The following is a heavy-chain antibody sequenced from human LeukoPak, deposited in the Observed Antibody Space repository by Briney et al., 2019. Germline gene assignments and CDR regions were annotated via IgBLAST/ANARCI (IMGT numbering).Heavy chain of an antibody. CDR3: AKDRTGTTGRDWLEP. Sequence: GGSLRLSCAASGFSFSNYGMSWVRQPPGKGLEWVSAISGSGETTYYADSMKGRFTISRDNSQNTLYLHLNSLRVEDTAVYYCAKDRTGTTGRDWLEPWGQGTLVTVSS. J-gene: IGHJ5*02. V-gene: IGHV3-23*01. CDR2: ISGSGETT. CDR1: GFSFSNYG. D-gene: IGHD1-1*01.